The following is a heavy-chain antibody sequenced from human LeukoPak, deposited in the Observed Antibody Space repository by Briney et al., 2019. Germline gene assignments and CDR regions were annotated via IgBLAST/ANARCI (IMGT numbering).Heavy chain of an antibody. D-gene: IGHD3-10*01. V-gene: IGHV3-73*01. J-gene: IGHJ4*02. CDR3: TSLRYGSGSYSDY. CDR1: GFTFSGSA. Sequence: PGGSLSLSCAASGFTFSGSAMHWVRQASGKGLEWVGRIRSKANSYATAYAASVKGRFTISRDDSKNTAYLQMNSLKTEDTAVYYCTSLRYGSGSYSDYWGQGTLVTVSS. CDR2: IRSKANSYAT.